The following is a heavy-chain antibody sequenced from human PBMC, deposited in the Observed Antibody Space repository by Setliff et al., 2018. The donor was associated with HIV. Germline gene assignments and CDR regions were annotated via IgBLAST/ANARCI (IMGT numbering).Heavy chain of an antibody. CDR1: GGSSGSSNYY. Sequence: SETLSLTCTVSGGSISGGSSGSSNYYWGWIRQPPGKGLERIASVHNSGSTYYNSSLKSRITISLDTSKNQLSLRLRSVTAADTAVYYCARALIGYTQRGDYYYYMDVWGKGTTVTVSS. CDR3: ARALIGYTQRGDYYYYMDV. D-gene: IGHD6-13*01. V-gene: IGHV4-39*01. J-gene: IGHJ6*03. CDR2: VHNSGST.